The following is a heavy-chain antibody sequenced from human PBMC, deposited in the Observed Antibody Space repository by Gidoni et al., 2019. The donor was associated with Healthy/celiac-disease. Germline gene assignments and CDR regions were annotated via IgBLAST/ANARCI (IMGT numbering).Heavy chain of an antibody. CDR3: AKDRNYYDSSGSLLDY. CDR2: ISWDGGST. D-gene: IGHD3-22*01. J-gene: IGHJ4*02. V-gene: IGHV3-43*01. CDR1: VFPFDDYT. Sequence: EVQLVESGGVVVQPGGSLRLSCAASVFPFDDYTMHWVRQAPGKGLEWVSLISWDGGSTYYADSVKGRFTISRDNSKNSLYLQMNSLRTEDTALYYCAKDRNYYDSSGSLLDYWGQGTLVTVSS.